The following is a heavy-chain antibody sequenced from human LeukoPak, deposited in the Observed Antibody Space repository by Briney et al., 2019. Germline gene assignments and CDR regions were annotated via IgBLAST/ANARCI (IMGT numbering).Heavy chain of an antibody. CDR1: GFTFSSYA. CDR3: AKDEASMVRGPLWYFDY. V-gene: IGHV3-23*01. J-gene: IGHJ4*02. D-gene: IGHD3-10*01. Sequence: GGSLRLSCAASGFTFSSYAMSWVRQAPGKGLEWVSAISGSGGSTYYADSVKGRFTISRDNSTNTLYLQMNSLRAEDTAVYYCAKDEASMVRGPLWYFDYWGQGTLVTVSS. CDR2: ISGSGGST.